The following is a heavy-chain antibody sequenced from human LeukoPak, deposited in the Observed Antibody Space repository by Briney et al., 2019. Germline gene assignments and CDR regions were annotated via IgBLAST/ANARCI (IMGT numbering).Heavy chain of an antibody. CDR1: GFTFSSYV. CDR2: ISYDGSNE. V-gene: IGHV3-30*04. D-gene: IGHD5-24*01. CDR3: TRDRDGNHPGPVY. Sequence: GGSLRLSCAASGFTFSSYVMHWVRQAPGKGLEWVAIISYDGSNEYYADSVKGRFTISRDNSKNSLYLQMNSLRAEDTAVYYCTRDRDGNHPGPVYWGQGTLVTVSS. J-gene: IGHJ4*02.